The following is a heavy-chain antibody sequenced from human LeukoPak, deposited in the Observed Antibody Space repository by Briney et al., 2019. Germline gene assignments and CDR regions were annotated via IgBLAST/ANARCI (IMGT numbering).Heavy chain of an antibody. V-gene: IGHV3-30-3*01. CDR1: GFPFCSYS. D-gene: IGHD1-26*01. CDR3: ARGGSSAGYFDY. J-gene: IGHJ4*02. Sequence: GGSLRLSCAASGFPFCSYSMTWVRQAPGKGLEWVAVISYDGSNKYYADSVKGRFTISRDNSKNTLYLQMNSLRAEDTAVYYCARGGSSAGYFDYWGQGTLVTVSS. CDR2: ISYDGSNK.